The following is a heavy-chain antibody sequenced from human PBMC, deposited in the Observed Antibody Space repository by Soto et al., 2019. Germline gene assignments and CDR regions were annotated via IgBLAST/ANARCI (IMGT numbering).Heavy chain of an antibody. CDR3: ARSQGSSTSLEIYYYYYYGMDV. Sequence: QVQLVQSGAEVKKPGSSVKVSCKASGGTFSSYAISWVRQAPGPGLEWMGGIIPISGTANYAQKFQGRVTITADESTSTAYLELSRLRSEDTAVYYCARSQGSSTSLEIYYYYYYGMDVWGQGTTVTVSS. D-gene: IGHD2-2*01. CDR2: IIPISGTA. V-gene: IGHV1-69*01. J-gene: IGHJ6*02. CDR1: GGTFSSYA.